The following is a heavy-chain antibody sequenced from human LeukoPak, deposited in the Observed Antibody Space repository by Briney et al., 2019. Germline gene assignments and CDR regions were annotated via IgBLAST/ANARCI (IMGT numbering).Heavy chain of an antibody. CDR3: ARLSYSSNWFVDY. J-gene: IGHJ4*02. Sequence: ASVKVSCKASGYTFTSYGLSWVRQVPGQGLEWMGWISAYNDNTNYVQKLQGRVTMTTDTSTSTAYMELRSLRSDDTAVYYCARLSYSSNWFVDYWGQGTLVTVSS. CDR1: GYTFTSYG. CDR2: ISAYNDNT. D-gene: IGHD6-13*01. V-gene: IGHV1-18*01.